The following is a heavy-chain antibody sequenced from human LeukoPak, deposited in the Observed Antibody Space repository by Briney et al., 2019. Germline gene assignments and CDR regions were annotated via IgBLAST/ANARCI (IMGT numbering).Heavy chain of an antibody. CDR1: GFTFEDYA. CDR2: ISWGTGTL. V-gene: IGHV3-9*01. CDR3: AKSIGVGDFRYYFDS. D-gene: IGHD4-17*01. J-gene: IGHJ4*02. Sequence: PGGSLRLSCATSGFTFEDYAMHWVRQPPGKGLEWVAGISWGTGTLGYADSVKGRFTLSRDNAKSSLYLQMNSLRVDDTAFYYCAKSIGVGDFRYYFDSWGQGTLVTVSS.